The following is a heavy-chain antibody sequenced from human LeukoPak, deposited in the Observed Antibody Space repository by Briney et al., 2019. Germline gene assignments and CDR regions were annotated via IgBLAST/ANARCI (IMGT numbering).Heavy chain of an antibody. CDR2: INAGNGNT. CDR1: GYTFTSYA. D-gene: IGHD4-17*01. Sequence: ASVKVSCKASGYTFTSYAMHWVRQAPGQRLEWMGWINAGNGNTKYSQKFQGRVTITRDTSASTAYMELSSLRSEDTAVYYCASPAHYGEHLTGHAFDIWGQGTMVTVSS. V-gene: IGHV1-3*01. CDR3: ASPAHYGEHLTGHAFDI. J-gene: IGHJ3*02.